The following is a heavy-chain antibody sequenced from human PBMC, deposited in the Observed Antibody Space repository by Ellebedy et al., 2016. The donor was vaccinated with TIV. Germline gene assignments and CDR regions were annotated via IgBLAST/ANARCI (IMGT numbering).Heavy chain of an antibody. CDR2: INPNSGGT. J-gene: IGHJ5*02. D-gene: IGHD1-1*01. CDR1: GYTFTSYY. CDR3: ARVHLFGWNDTGLDP. Sequence: ASVKVSCKASGYTFTSYYMHWVRQAPGQGLEWMGWINPNSGGTNYAQKFQGRVTMTRDTSISTAYMELSRLRSDDTAVYYCARVHLFGWNDTGLDPWGQGTLVTVSS. V-gene: IGHV1-2*02.